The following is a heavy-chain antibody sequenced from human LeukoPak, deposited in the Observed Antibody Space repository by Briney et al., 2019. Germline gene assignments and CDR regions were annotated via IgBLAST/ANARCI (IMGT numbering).Heavy chain of an antibody. J-gene: IGHJ3*02. V-gene: IGHV4-39*01. CDR2: IYYSGST. CDR3: ARPFGRSGPRPGAFDI. CDR1: GGSISSSGYY. Sequence: SETLSLTCTVSGGSISSSGYYWGWIRQPPGKGLEWIGSIYYSGSTYYNPSLKSRVTISVDTSKNQFSLKLSSVTAADTAVYYCARPFGRSGPRPGAFDIWGQGTMVTVSS. D-gene: IGHD2-15*01.